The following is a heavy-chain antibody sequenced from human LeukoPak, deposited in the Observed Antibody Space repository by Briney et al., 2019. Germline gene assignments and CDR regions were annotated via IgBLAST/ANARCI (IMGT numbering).Heavy chain of an antibody. Sequence: GSSVKVSCKASGGTFSSYAISWVRQAPGQGLEWMGGIIPIFGTANYAQKFQGRVTITTDESTSTAYMELRSLRSDDTAVYYCARNDYDILTGYGIYVDYWGQGTLVTVSS. CDR1: GGTFSSYA. CDR3: ARNDYDILTGYGIYVDY. CDR2: IIPIFGTA. D-gene: IGHD3-9*01. V-gene: IGHV1-69*05. J-gene: IGHJ4*02.